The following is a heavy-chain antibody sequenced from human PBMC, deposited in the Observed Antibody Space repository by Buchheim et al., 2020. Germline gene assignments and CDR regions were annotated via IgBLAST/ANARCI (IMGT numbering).Heavy chain of an antibody. CDR2: ISGSGGST. V-gene: IGHV3-23*01. CDR1: GFTFSSYA. Sequence: EVQLLESGGGLVQPGGSLRLSCSASGFTFSSYAMSWVRQAPGKGLEWVSAISGSGGSTYYADSVKGRFTISRDTAKNTLYLQMNSLRAEDTAVYYCARETPMVFYYYYGMDVWGQGTT. CDR3: ARETPMVFYYYYGMDV. J-gene: IGHJ6*02. D-gene: IGHD3-10*01.